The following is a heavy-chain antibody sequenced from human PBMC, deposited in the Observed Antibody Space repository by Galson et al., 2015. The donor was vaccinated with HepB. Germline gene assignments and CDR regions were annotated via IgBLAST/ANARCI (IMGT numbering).Heavy chain of an antibody. D-gene: IGHD3-3*01. J-gene: IGHJ4*02. CDR3: AREGFLEWLSQEGGFDY. CDR1: GFTFSSYS. CDR2: ISSSSSTI. Sequence: SLRLSCAASGFTFSSYSVNWVRQAPGKGLEWVSYISSSSSTIYYADSVKGRFTISRDNAKNSLYLQMNSLRAEGTAVYYCAREGFLEWLSQEGGFDYWGQGTLVTVSS. V-gene: IGHV3-48*01.